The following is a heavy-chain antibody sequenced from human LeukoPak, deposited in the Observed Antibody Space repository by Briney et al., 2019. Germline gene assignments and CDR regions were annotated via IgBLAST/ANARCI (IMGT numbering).Heavy chain of an antibody. V-gene: IGHV4-59*01. CDR1: GGSISSYY. D-gene: IGHD2-15*01. CDR2: IYYSGST. J-gene: IGHJ4*02. CDR3: ARGVVAGPYYFDY. Sequence: PSETLSLTCTVSGGSISSYYWSWIRQPPGKGLEWIGYIYYSGSTNYNPSLKSRVTISVDTSKNQFSLKLSSVTAADTAVYCCARGVVAGPYYFDYWGQGTLVTVSS.